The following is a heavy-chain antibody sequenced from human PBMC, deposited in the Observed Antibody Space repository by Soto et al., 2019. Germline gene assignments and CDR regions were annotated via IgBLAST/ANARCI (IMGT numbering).Heavy chain of an antibody. CDR3: ARGPTSGLPYYFDY. CDR2: ITGSGGFT. V-gene: IGHV3-23*01. CDR1: GFTFSSYA. Sequence: GGSLRLSCAASGFTFSSYAMSWVRQAPGKGLEWVSTITGSGGFTYYPDSVKGRFTISRDNSKSTLYLQMNSLTAEDTDIYYCARGPTSGLPYYFDYWGPGTLVTVSS. J-gene: IGHJ4*02. D-gene: IGHD3-16*01.